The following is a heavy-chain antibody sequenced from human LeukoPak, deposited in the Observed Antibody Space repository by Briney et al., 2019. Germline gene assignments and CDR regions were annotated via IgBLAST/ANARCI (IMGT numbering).Heavy chain of an antibody. CDR2: ISSNGGST. CDR3: ATGRGDCSSTSCYTYFDY. Sequence: PGGSLRLSCAASGFTFSSYAMHWVRQAPGKGLEYVSAISSNGGSTYYANSVKGRFTISRDNSKNTLYLQMGSLRAEDMAVYYCATGRGDCSSTSCYTYFDYWGQGTLATVSS. V-gene: IGHV3-64*01. J-gene: IGHJ4*02. D-gene: IGHD2-2*02. CDR1: GFTFSSYA.